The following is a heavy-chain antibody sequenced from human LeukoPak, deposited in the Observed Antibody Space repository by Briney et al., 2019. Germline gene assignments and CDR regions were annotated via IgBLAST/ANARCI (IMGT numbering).Heavy chain of an antibody. D-gene: IGHD6-6*01. J-gene: IGHJ4*02. Sequence: SETLSLTCTVSGGSISSYYRSWIRQPPGKGLEWIGYIYYSGSTNYNPSLKSRVTISVDTSKNQFSLKLSSVTAADTAVYYCARGTAARAIDYWGQGTLVTVSS. CDR1: GGSISSYY. CDR2: IYYSGST. CDR3: ARGTAARAIDY. V-gene: IGHV4-59*12.